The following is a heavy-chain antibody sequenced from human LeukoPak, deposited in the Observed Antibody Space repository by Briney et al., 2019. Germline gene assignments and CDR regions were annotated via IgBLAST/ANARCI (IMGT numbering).Heavy chain of an antibody. Sequence: PGGSLRLSCAASGFTFSSYEMNWVRQAPGKGLEWVSSISTSSIYIYYADSVKGRFTISRDNSKNTLYLQIHSLRAEDTAIYYCARDRYCSGANCYSHFDCWGQGILVTVSS. CDR1: GFTFSSYE. CDR2: ISTSSIYI. D-gene: IGHD2-15*01. CDR3: ARDRYCSGANCYSHFDC. J-gene: IGHJ4*02. V-gene: IGHV3-21*04.